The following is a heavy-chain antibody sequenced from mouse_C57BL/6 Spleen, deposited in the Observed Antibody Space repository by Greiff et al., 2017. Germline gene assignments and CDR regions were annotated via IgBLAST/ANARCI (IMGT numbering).Heavy chain of an antibody. Sequence: VHVKQSGPELVKPGASVKISCKASGYSFTDYNMNWVKQSTGKSLEWIGVINPNYGTTSYNQKFKGKATLTVDKSSSTAYMQLNRLTSEDSAVYYCAREGDSPAWFAYWGQGTLVTVAA. D-gene: IGHD6-1*01. CDR2: INPNYGTT. CDR1: GYSFTDYN. CDR3: AREGDSPAWFAY. V-gene: IGHV1-39*01. J-gene: IGHJ3*01.